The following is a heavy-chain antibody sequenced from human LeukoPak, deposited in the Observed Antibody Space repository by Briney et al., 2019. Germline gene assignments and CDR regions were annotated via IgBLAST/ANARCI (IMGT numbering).Heavy chain of an antibody. D-gene: IGHD3-3*01. Sequence: ASVKVSCKASGYTFTSYYMHWVRQAPGQGLEWMGIINPSGGSTGYAQKFQGRVTMTRDMSTSTVYMELSSLRSEDTAVYYCARDWSDNWFDPWGQGTLVTVPS. CDR2: INPSGGST. CDR3: ARDWSDNWFDP. J-gene: IGHJ5*02. V-gene: IGHV1-46*01. CDR1: GYTFTSYY.